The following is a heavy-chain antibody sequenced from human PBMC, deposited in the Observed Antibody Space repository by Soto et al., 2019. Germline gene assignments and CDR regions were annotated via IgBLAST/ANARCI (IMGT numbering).Heavy chain of an antibody. V-gene: IGHV3-11*06. CDR3: VRGGGGGLFDP. J-gene: IGHJ5*02. Sequence: QVQLVESGGGLVTPGGSLRLSCASSGFTFSDYYMSWIRQAPGKGLEWLSYISPGSRYPAYADSVKGRFTISRDNARRSLSLQMNSLTVDGTAIYYCVRGGGGGLFDPWGQGSMVTVSS. CDR2: ISPGSRYP. D-gene: IGHD2-15*01. CDR1: GFTFSDYY.